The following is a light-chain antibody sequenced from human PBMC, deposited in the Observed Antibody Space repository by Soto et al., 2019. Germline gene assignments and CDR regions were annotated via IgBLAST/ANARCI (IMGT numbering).Light chain of an antibody. CDR2: GAS. CDR1: QSVSSSY. V-gene: IGKV3-20*01. J-gene: IGKJ1*01. Sequence: EIVLTQSPGTLSLSPGERATLSCRASQSVSSSYLAWYQQKPGQAPGLLIYGASSRATGFPDRFSGSGSGTDFTLTISRLEPEDFAVYYCQQYGSSPRTFGQVTRVEIK. CDR3: QQYGSSPRT.